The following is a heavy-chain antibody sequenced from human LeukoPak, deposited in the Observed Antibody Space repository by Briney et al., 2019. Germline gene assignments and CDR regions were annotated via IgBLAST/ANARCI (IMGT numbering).Heavy chain of an antibody. CDR1: GGSITSGSYY. V-gene: IGHV4-61*02. CDR2: IYTSGTT. Sequence: SQTLPLTCTVAGGSITSGSYYWSWIRQPAGKGLEWIGRIYTSGTTNSNPSFKSRFTISVDTSKNQFSLKLSSVTAADTAVYYCASGSGGYSYGSYYLDYWGQGTLVTVSS. CDR3: ASGSGGYSYGSYYLDY. D-gene: IGHD5-18*01. J-gene: IGHJ4*02.